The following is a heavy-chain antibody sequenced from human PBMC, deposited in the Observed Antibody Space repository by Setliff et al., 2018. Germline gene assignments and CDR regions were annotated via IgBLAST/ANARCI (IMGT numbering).Heavy chain of an antibody. J-gene: IGHJ4*02. Sequence: ASVKVSCKASGGTFRTDGFSWVRQAPGQGLEWMGRIIPVFGTAKYAQKFQGTVTITADESTTTAYMELRSLRTEDTAIYYCARDTRDRYDNSGHYLSLDYWGQGTLVTSPQ. CDR3: ARDTRDRYDNSGHYLSLDY. V-gene: IGHV1-69*13. CDR2: IIPVFGTA. D-gene: IGHD3-22*01. CDR1: GGTFRTDG.